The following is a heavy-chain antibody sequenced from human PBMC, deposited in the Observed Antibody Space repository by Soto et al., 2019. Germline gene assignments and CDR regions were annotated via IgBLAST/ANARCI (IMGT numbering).Heavy chain of an antibody. V-gene: IGHV3-23*01. CDR3: AAGLMHSTISFDY. Sequence: EVQLLESGGGLVQPGGSLRLSCAASGFTFSGYAMSWVRQAPGKGLEWVSAISGSGGSTYYADSVKGRFTISRDNSKNTLYLQMNSLRAEDTSVYYCAAGLMHSTISFDYWGQGTLVTVSP. CDR2: ISGSGGST. CDR1: GFTFSGYA. J-gene: IGHJ4*02. D-gene: IGHD6-13*01.